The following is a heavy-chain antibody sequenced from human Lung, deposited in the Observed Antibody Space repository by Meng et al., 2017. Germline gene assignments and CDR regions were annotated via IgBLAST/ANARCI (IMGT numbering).Heavy chain of an antibody. V-gene: IGHV1-2*06. CDR2: INPKSGDT. CDR1: GYTFPYYW. J-gene: IGHJ4*02. CDR3: ARDEDISAAGKLFGDY. Sequence: QVRRAVCGAEVKKPGASVKVSCKASGYTFPYYWLHWVRRAPGQGLEWMGRINPKSGDTHYAQRFQGRVTMTGDTSISTAYMELSGLRSDDTAMYYCARDEDISAAGKLFGDYWGQGTLVTVSS. D-gene: IGHD6-13*01.